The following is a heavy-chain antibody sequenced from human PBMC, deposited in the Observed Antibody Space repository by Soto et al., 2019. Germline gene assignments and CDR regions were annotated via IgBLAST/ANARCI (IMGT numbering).Heavy chain of an antibody. J-gene: IGHJ4*02. D-gene: IGHD3-22*01. V-gene: IGHV4-59*01. CDR3: ARSSGYATPLDQ. CDR2: IYFRGTT. Sequence: PSETLSLTCSVSGGSMNTFYWSWVRQSPGKGLEWIGYIYFRGTTYHHPSLQSRVSISIDTSQNQFSLKLNSMTTADTAVYYCARSSGYATPLDQWGQGTLVTVSS. CDR1: GGSMNTFY.